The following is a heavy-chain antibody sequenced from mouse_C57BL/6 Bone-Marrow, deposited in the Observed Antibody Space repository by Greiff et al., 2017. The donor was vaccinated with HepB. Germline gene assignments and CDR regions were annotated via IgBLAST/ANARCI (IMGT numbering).Heavy chain of an antibody. CDR2: IYPGSGNT. J-gene: IGHJ2*01. D-gene: IGHD1-1*01. V-gene: IGHV1-76*01. CDR3: STTVVATDYFDY. CDR1: GYTFTDYY. Sequence: QVHVKQSGAELVRPGASVKLSCKASGYTFTDYYINWVKQRPGQGLEWIARIYPGSGNTYYNEKFKGKATLTAEKSSSTAYMQLSSLTSEDSAVYFCSTTVVATDYFDYWGQGTTLTVSS.